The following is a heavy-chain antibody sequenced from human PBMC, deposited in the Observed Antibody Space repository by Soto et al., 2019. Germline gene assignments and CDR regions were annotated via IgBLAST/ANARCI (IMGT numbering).Heavy chain of an antibody. V-gene: IGHV4-34*02. CDR1: GGSFSGYY. CDR2: ISHSGST. CDR3: ARVFMGQILY. D-gene: IGHD1-26*01. J-gene: IGHJ4*02. Sequence: QVQLQQWGAGLLKPSETLSLTYAVYGGSFSGYYYAWIRQPSGKGLEWIGEISHSGSTNHNPSLKXXVXIXXDTSKNQFSLKVGSMTAADAGIYYCARVFMGQILYWGQGTLVTVSS.